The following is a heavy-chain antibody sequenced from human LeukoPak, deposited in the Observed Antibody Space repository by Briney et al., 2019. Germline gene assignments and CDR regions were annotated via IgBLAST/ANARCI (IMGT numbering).Heavy chain of an antibody. Sequence: GGSLRLSCAASGFTFSSYAMSWVRQAPGKGLEWVSVISGSGVGTYYADSVKGRFTISRDNSKNTLYLQMNSLRAEDTAVYYCAKEIYGDSTGGRFQHWGQGTLVTVSS. D-gene: IGHD4-17*01. CDR2: ISGSGVGT. V-gene: IGHV3-23*01. J-gene: IGHJ1*01. CDR1: GFTFSSYA. CDR3: AKEIYGDSTGGRFQH.